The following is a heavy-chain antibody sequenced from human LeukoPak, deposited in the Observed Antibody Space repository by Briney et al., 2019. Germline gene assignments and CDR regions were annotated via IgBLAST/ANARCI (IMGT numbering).Heavy chain of an antibody. D-gene: IGHD3-10*01. CDR1: GYTFTSYY. CDR2: INPSGGST. V-gene: IGHV1-46*01. CDR3: ARGSPSGSGSYSYWFDP. J-gene: IGHJ5*02. Sequence: GASVKVSCKASGYTFTSYYMHWVRQAPGQGLEWMGIINPSGGSTSYAQKFQGRVTMTRDMSTSTVYMELSSLRSEDTAVYYCARGSPSGSGSYSYWFDPWGQGTLVTVSS.